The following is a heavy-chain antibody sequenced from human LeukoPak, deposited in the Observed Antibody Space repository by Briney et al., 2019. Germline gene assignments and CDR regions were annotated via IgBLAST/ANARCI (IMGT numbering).Heavy chain of an antibody. CDR3: VRVGVSSFHDTFDL. V-gene: IGHV4-30-4*01. Sequence: SETLSLTCTVSGGSISSGEYHWSWIRQSPGKGLEWIGYIYHRGSTYDNPSLKSRVTISVDTSKNQFSLKLSSVTAADTAVYYCVRVGVSSFHDTFDLWGQGTMVTVSS. CDR2: IYHRGST. J-gene: IGHJ3*01. CDR1: GGSISSGEYH. D-gene: IGHD3-3*01.